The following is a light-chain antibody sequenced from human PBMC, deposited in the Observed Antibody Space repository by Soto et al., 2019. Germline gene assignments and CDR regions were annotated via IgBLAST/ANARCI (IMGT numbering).Light chain of an antibody. CDR1: SSDVGGYNY. V-gene: IGLV2-14*01. Sequence: QSVLTQPASVSGSPGQSITISCTGTSSDVGGYNYVSWYQQHPGKAPKLMIYDVSNRPSGVSNRFSGSKSGNTASLTISGLQAEDEDDYYCSSYTSSSTSVVFGGGTTLTVL. J-gene: IGLJ2*01. CDR3: SSYTSSSTSVV. CDR2: DVS.